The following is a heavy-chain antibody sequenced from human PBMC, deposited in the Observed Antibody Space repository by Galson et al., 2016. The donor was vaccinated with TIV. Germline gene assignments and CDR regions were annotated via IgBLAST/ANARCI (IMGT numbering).Heavy chain of an antibody. CDR2: IKQDGDYK. Sequence: SLRLSCAASGFTFSRHWMSWVRQAPGKGLEWVANIKQDGDYKYYVDSVKGRFTISRDNAKNSLYLQMNSLRAEDTAVYYCARGNDPGATYSLDYWGQGTLVTGSS. D-gene: IGHD1-1*01. J-gene: IGHJ4*02. V-gene: IGHV3-7*01. CDR1: GFTFSRHW. CDR3: ARGNDPGATYSLDY.